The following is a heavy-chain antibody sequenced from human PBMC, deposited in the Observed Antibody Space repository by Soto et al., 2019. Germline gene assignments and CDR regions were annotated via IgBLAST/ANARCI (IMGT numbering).Heavy chain of an antibody. CDR3: AKVNGYDSGDYFDY. CDR1: GFTFSSYA. Sequence: EVKLLESGGGFAQPGGSLRLSCAASGFTFSSYALAWVRQAPGKGLEWVSSVSGSGYDTNDANSVRGRFTISRDNSKNTLYLQMNSLRAEDTAVYYCAKVNGYDSGDYFDYWGQGTLVTVSS. D-gene: IGHD5-12*01. V-gene: IGHV3-23*01. CDR2: VSGSGYDT. J-gene: IGHJ4*02.